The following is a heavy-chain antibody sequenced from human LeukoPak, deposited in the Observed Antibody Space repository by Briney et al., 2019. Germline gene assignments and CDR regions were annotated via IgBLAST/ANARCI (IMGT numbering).Heavy chain of an antibody. D-gene: IGHD3-22*01. V-gene: IGHV4-38-2*02. CDR3: ARRLEVVISHDAFDI. Sequence: SETLSLTCTVSNFSITSNYYWVWIRQPPGKRLEWIGSIYHAGATFYNPSLQSRVTISLDTSNNQFSLKLSFVTAADTAVYYCARRLEVVISHDAFDIWGQGTMVTVSS. CDR2: IYHAGAT. J-gene: IGHJ3*02. CDR1: NFSITSNYY.